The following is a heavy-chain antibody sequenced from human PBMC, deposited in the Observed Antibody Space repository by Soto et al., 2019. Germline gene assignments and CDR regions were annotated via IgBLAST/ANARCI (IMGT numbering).Heavy chain of an antibody. CDR1: GFTFSSYS. Sequence: PGGSLRLSCAASGFTFSSYSMNWVRQAPGKGLEWVSYISSSSSTIYYADSVKGRFTISRDNAKNSLYLQMNSLRAEDTAVCYCARDLGSSWYPEYFQHWGQGTLVTVSS. CDR3: ARDLGSSWYPEYFQH. D-gene: IGHD6-13*01. CDR2: ISSSSSTI. J-gene: IGHJ1*01. V-gene: IGHV3-48*01.